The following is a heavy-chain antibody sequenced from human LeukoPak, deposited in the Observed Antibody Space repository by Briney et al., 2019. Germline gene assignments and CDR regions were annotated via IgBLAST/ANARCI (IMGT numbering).Heavy chain of an antibody. J-gene: IGHJ6*03. Sequence: PGGSLRLSCAASGFSVSSNFMSWVRQAPGKGLEWVSVIYSGGTTYYADSVKGRFTISRDNSKNTLSLQMNSLRAEDTAVYYCARDGYGNNYVDVWGKGTTVTVSS. CDR1: GFSVSSNF. CDR3: ARDGYGNNYVDV. CDR2: IYSGGTT. D-gene: IGHD1/OR15-1a*01. V-gene: IGHV3-53*01.